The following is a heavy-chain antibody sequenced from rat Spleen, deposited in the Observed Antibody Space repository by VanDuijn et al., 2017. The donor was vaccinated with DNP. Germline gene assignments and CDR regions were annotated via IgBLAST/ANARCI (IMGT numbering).Heavy chain of an antibody. V-gene: IGHV3-1*01. CDR2: ITYSGTT. J-gene: IGHJ2*01. Sequence: EVQLQESGPGLVKPSQSLSLTCSVTGNSITSNYWGWIRKFPGNRIEWIGHITYSGTTSYNLSLKSRISITRDTSKNQFFLQLNSVASEDTATYYCTRGKPLRRISPYYFDYWGQGVLVTVSS. D-gene: IGHD1-11*01. CDR3: TRGKPLRRISPYYFDY. CDR1: GNSITSNY.